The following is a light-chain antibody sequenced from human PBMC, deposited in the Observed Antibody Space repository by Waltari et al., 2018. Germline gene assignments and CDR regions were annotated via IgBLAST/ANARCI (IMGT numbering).Light chain of an antibody. V-gene: IGKV3-11*01. J-gene: IGKJ4*01. CDR2: DAS. CDR3: QLRNDWPLT. Sequence: EIVLTQSPATLSLSPGERATLSCRASQSASKYVAWYQKRHGQAPRLLIYDASNRATGVPDMFDAFGSGTDFTRTISSLEPEDSAVYYCQLRNDWPLTFGGGTRVEIK. CDR1: QSASKY.